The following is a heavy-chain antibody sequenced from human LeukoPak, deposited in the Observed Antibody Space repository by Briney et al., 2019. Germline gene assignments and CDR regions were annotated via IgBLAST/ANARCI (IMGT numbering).Heavy chain of an antibody. CDR3: ARGGAQGMDV. CDR2: ISGVASDI. J-gene: IGHJ6*02. CDR1: GFTFSDYY. Sequence: PGGSLRLSCAASGFTFSDYYMTWIRQAPRKGLEWISYISGVASDIYYADSVKGRFTISRDNAKTSVYLQMNSLRVEDTAVYYCARGGAQGMDVWGQGTTVTVSS. V-gene: IGHV3-11*01. D-gene: IGHD1-26*01.